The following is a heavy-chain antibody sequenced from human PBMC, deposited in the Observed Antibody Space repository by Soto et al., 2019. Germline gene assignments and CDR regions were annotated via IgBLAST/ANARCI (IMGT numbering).Heavy chain of an antibody. D-gene: IGHD2-2*01. Sequence: PMQVPCKACGYTFTHYAMHWVRQAPGKRLEWMGWMIAGNGNTKYSQRFQGRVTITRDTSASTGYMELRSLRSADTAVYYCAREGYCSSTSCFDYWGQGTLVTVSS. J-gene: IGHJ4*02. CDR3: AREGYCSSTSCFDY. CDR2: MIAGNGNT. CDR1: GYTFTHYA. V-gene: IGHV1-3*01.